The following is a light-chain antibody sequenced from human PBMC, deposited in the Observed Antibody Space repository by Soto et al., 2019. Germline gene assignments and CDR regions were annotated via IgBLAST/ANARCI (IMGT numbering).Light chain of an antibody. V-gene: IGLV1-47*01. CDR3: AAWDDSLSGVV. Sequence: QSVLTQPPSASGTPGQRVTISCSGSSSNIGSNYVYWYQQLPGTVPQLLIYRNSERPSGVPDRFSGSKSGTSASLAISGLRSEVEADYHWAAWDDSLSGVVFGGGTQLTVL. CDR2: RNS. J-gene: IGLJ2*01. CDR1: SSNIGSNY.